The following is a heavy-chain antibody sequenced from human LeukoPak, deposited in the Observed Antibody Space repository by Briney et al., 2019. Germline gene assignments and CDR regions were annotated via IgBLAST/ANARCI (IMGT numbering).Heavy chain of an antibody. CDR2: VKSRSDDGTT. CDR3: TTGSARGVDTALVGGRGTYYFDY. J-gene: IGHJ4*02. V-gene: IGHV3-15*01. CDR1: GFTFNNAW. Sequence: GGSLRLSCAASGFTFNNAWMSWVRQAPGKGLEWVGRVKSRSDDGTTDYAAPVKGRFTISRDDSKNTLYLQMNDLKTEDTGVYYCTTGSARGVDTALVGGRGTYYFDYWGQGTLVTVSS. D-gene: IGHD5-18*01.